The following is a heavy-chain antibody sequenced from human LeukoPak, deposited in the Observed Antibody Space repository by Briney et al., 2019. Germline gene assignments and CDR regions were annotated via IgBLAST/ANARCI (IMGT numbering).Heavy chain of an antibody. V-gene: IGHV4-59*01. J-gene: IGHJ6*03. CDR3: ASALFFYYMDV. D-gene: IGHD2/OR15-2a*01. CDR1: GASISSYY. CDR2: VYYRGST. Sequence: SETLSLTCTVSGASISSYYWSWIRQPPGKGLEWIGYVYYRGSTTYNPSLKSRVTISVDASKDQFSLKLSSVTAADTDVYYCASALFFYYMDVWGKGTTVTVSS.